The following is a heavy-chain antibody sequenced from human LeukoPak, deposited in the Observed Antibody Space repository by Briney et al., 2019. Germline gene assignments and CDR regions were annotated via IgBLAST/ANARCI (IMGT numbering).Heavy chain of an antibody. CDR1: GFTFSTYS. CDR3: ARGVRGEVGAINY. J-gene: IGHJ4*02. V-gene: IGHV3-30-3*01. CDR2: ISYDGSNK. D-gene: IGHD1-26*01. Sequence: GGSLRLSCAASGFTFSTYSMHWVRQAPGKGLEWVALISYDGSNKYYADSVKGRFTISRDNSKNTLYLQMNSLRAEDTAVYYCARGVRGEVGAINYWGQGTLVTVSS.